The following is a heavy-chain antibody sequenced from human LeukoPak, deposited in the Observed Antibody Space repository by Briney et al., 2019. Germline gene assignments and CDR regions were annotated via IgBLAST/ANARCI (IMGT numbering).Heavy chain of an antibody. J-gene: IGHJ4*02. CDR1: GFTFSSYG. V-gene: IGHV3-33*01. CDR2: IWYDGSNK. CDR3: ARARYYDSSGYYLAH. Sequence: GRSLRLSCAASGFTFSSYGMHWVRQAPGKGLEWVAVIWYDGSNKYYADSVKGRFTISRDNSKNTLYLQMNGLRAEDTAVYYCARARYYDSSGYYLAHWGQGTLVTVSS. D-gene: IGHD3-22*01.